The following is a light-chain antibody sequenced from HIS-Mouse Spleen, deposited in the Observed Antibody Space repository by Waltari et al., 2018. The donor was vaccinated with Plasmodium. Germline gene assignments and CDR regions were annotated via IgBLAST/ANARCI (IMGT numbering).Light chain of an antibody. J-gene: IGLJ1*01. CDR1: SSDVGGYNY. CDR2: GVS. Sequence: QSALTQPASVSGSPGQSITISCTGTSSDVGGYNYVSWYQQHPGKAPKVMIYGVSNRPSGVSTRFSGSKSVNTASLTISGLQAEDGADDYCSSYTSSSTLVFGTGTKVTVL. CDR3: SSYTSSSTLV. V-gene: IGLV2-14*01.